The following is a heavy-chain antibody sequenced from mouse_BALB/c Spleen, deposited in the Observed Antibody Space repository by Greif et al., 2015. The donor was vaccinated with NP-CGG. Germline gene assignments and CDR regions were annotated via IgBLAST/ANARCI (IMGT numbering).Heavy chain of an antibody. Sequence: VQLKESGPELVKPGASVKIPCKASGYTFTDYNMDWVKQSHGKSLEWIGDINPNNGGTIYNQKFKGKATLTVDKSSSTAYMELRSLTSEDTAVYYCARRGWLPRGYFDVWGAGTTVTVSS. V-gene: IGHV1-18*01. CDR3: ARRGWLPRGYFDV. CDR2: INPNNGGT. D-gene: IGHD2-3*01. CDR1: GYTFTDYN. J-gene: IGHJ1*01.